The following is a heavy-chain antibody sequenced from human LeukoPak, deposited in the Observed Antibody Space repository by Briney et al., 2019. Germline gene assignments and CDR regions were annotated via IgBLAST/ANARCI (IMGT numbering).Heavy chain of an antibody. J-gene: IGHJ4*02. V-gene: IGHV3-15*01. CDR2: IKSKTDGGTT. CDR1: GFIFSNAW. CDR3: TRTTYYDFWSGYSGGDY. D-gene: IGHD3-3*01. Sequence: PGGSLRLSCATSGFIFSNAWMSWVRQAPGKGLEWVGLIKSKTDGGTTDYAAPVKGRFTMSRDDSKNTLYLQMNSLKTEDTGVYYCTRTTYYDFWSGYSGGDYWGQGTLVTVSS.